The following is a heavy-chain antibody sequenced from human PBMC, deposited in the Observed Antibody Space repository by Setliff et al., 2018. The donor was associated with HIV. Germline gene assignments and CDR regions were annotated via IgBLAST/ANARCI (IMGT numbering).Heavy chain of an antibody. J-gene: IGHJ3*02. V-gene: IGHV4-59*08. CDR3: ARHGHFYDSSSSDAFDI. Sequence: SETLSLTCNVSGGSISTYYWSWIRQPPGKGLEWLGYVSYSGSTNFNPSLESRLPMSVDMSTNHFSLKLRSVTAADTAVYYCARHGHFYDSSSSDAFDIWGHGTMVTVSS. CDR1: GGSISTYY. CDR2: VSYSGST. D-gene: IGHD3-22*01.